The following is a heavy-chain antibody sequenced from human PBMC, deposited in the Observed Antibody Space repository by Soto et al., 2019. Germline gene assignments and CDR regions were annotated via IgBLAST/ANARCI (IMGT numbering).Heavy chain of an antibody. CDR2: ISGGGGST. D-gene: IGHD3-10*01. J-gene: IGHJ4*02. V-gene: IGHV3-23*01. CDR3: AKDLGYGWFGELSGY. CDR1: GFTFSSYA. Sequence: EVQLLESGGGLVQPGGSLRLSCAASGFTFSSYAMSWVRQAPGKGLEWVSAISGGGGSTYYADSVKGRFTISRDNSKNTLYLQMNSLRAEDTAVYYCAKDLGYGWFGELSGYWGQGTLVTVSS.